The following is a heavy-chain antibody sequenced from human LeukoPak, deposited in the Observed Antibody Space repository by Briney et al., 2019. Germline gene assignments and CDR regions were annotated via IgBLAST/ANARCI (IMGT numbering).Heavy chain of an antibody. CDR1: GGSFSGYY. Sequence: PSETLSLTCAVYGGSFSGYYWSWIRQPPGKGLEWIGEINHSGSTNYNPSLKSRVTISVDTSKNHFSLKLSSVTAADTAVYYRARLVVVGGDCPWGQGTLVTVSS. CDR2: INHSGST. V-gene: IGHV4-34*01. D-gene: IGHD2-21*01. J-gene: IGHJ5*02. CDR3: ARLVVVGGDCP.